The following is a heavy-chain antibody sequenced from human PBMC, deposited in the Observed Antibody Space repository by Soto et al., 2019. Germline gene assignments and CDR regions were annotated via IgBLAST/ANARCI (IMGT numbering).Heavy chain of an antibody. D-gene: IGHD1-20*01. Sequence: QITLKESGPTLVKPTQTLTLTCTFSGFSLSTSGVGVGWIRQPPGKALEWLALIYWDDDKRYSPSLKSRLTITKDTSKNQVVLTMTNMDPVDTATYYCAHRAALNNRGGRAFDIWCQGTMVTVSS. CDR2: IYWDDDK. CDR3: AHRAALNNRGGRAFDI. CDR1: GFSLSTSGVG. V-gene: IGHV2-5*02. J-gene: IGHJ3*02.